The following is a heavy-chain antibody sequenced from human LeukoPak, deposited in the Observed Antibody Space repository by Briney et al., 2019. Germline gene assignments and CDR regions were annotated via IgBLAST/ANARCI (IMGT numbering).Heavy chain of an antibody. CDR3: ARSPIDYYYYMDV. J-gene: IGHJ6*03. CDR2: IYPGDSDT. CDR1: GYSFTSYW. Sequence: GESLKISCKGSGYSFTSYWIGWVRQMPGKGLEWMGIIYPGDSDTGYSPSFQGQVTISADKSISTAYLQWSSLKASDTAMYYCARSPIDYYYYMDVWGKGTTVTVSS. V-gene: IGHV5-51*01.